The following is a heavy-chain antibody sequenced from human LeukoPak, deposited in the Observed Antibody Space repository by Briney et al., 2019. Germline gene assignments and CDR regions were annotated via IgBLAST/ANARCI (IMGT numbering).Heavy chain of an antibody. D-gene: IGHD1-26*01. V-gene: IGHV4-59*01. CDR3: ARPESGSSLSYFDY. CDR2: IYYTGGT. CDR1: GFSISSYY. Sequence: PSETLSLTCTVSGFSISSYYWSWIRQPPGKGLEWIGYIYYTGGTNYNPSLKSRVTISLDTSKNQFSLKLSSVTAADTAVYYCARPESGSSLSYFDYWGQGTLATVSS. J-gene: IGHJ4*02.